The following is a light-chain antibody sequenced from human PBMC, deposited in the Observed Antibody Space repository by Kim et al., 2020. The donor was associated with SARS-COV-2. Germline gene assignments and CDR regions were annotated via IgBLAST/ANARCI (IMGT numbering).Light chain of an antibody. CDR3: SFYTSRSALV. Sequence: GQSITICCTGTCSDGGGFNHVSWHQHQPGRATKLMIYDVSDRPAGVSSLFGGSKAGNAASLTIAGLQADDEADYCCSFYTSRSALVFGGGTQLTVL. V-gene: IGLV2-14*03. CDR2: DVS. CDR1: CSDGGGFNH. J-gene: IGLJ2*01.